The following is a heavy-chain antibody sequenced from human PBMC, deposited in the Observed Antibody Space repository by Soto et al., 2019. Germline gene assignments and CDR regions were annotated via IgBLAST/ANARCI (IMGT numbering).Heavy chain of an antibody. CDR2: INPSGGST. D-gene: IGHD3-22*01. Sequence: QVQLVQSGAEVKKPGASVKVSCKASGYTFTSYYMHWVRQAPGQGLEWMGIINPSGGSTSYAQKFQGRVTMTRDTSTSTVYMELSSLRSEDTAVYYCARPPYDSSVYESGFNYWGQGTLVTVSS. J-gene: IGHJ4*02. CDR1: GYTFTSYY. V-gene: IGHV1-46*01. CDR3: ARPPYDSSVYESGFNY.